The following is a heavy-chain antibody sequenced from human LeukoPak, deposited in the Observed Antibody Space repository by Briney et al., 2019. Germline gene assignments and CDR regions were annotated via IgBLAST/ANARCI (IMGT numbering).Heavy chain of an antibody. CDR2: ISGRGGNT. D-gene: IGHD1-1*01. CDR3: AKAWNWNLQDDAFDI. V-gene: IGHV3-23*01. CDR1: GFTFSSYA. Sequence: GGSLRLSCAASGFTFSSYAMSWVRQAPGKGLEWVSAISGRGGNTYYADSVKGRFTISRDNSKNTLYLQMNSLRAEDTAVYYCAKAWNWNLQDDAFDIWGQGTMVTVSS. J-gene: IGHJ3*02.